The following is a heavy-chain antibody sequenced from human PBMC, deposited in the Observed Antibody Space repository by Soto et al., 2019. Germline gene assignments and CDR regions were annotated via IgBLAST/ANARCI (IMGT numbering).Heavy chain of an antibody. CDR2: IIPIYGSP. CDR1: GGTFTNYA. J-gene: IGHJ6*02. D-gene: IGHD2-2*01. CDR3: ARGTRDCTITSCHSPQGYFRHDMDV. Sequence: QVQVVQSGAEVRNPGSSVTVSCKASGGTFTNYAISWVRQAPGQGLEWVGGIIPIYGSPAYGQNFRGRVTITADRSTSTAYLHLSSLSSEDSAVYYCARGTRDCTITSCHSPQGYFRHDMDVWGPGTTVTVSS. V-gene: IGHV1-69*06.